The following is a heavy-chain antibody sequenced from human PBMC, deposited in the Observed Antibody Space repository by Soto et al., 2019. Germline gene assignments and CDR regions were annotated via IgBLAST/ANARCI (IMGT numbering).Heavy chain of an antibody. V-gene: IGHV3-30-3*01. CDR2: ISYDGSNK. CDR1: GFTFSSYA. Sequence: QVQLVESGGGVVQPGRSLRLSCAASGFTFSSYAMHWVRQAPGKGLEWVAVISYDGSNKYYADSVKGRFTISRDNSKNTLYLQMNSLRAEDTAVYYCARGPPRSSGWLMWFDYWGQGTLVTVSS. J-gene: IGHJ4*02. D-gene: IGHD6-19*01. CDR3: ARGPPRSSGWLMWFDY.